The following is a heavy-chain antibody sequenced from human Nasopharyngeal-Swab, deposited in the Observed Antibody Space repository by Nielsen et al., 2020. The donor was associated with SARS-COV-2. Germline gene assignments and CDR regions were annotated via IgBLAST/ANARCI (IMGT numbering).Heavy chain of an antibody. D-gene: IGHD2-2*01. V-gene: IGHV3-66*02. Sequence: GESLKISCIASGFTSSTSSLTWLRQPPGKGLQWVSTLGTAGDTYYADSVKGRFTISRDNSKNTLYLQMNSLRAEDTAVYYCARGVYVVVPAANGDYWGQGTLVTVSS. CDR3: ARGVYVVVPAANGDY. CDR1: GFTSSTSS. J-gene: IGHJ4*02. CDR2: LGTAGDT.